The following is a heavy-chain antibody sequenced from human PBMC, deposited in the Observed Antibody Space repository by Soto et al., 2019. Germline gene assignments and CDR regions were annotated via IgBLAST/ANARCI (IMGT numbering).Heavy chain of an antibody. Sequence: SETLSLTCTLSSGSINGYYWGWIRQPPGKVLEWIGSVYYTGTTTYNPSLGSRVTSSADTSKTQFSLRVTSLTAADTAVYYWRQYRRTEADGYQLDFWGQGMMVTVSS. CDR2: VYYTGTT. V-gene: IGHV4-59*01. CDR3: RQYRRTEADGYQLDF. D-gene: IGHD6-13*01. J-gene: IGHJ4*02. CDR1: SGSINGYY.